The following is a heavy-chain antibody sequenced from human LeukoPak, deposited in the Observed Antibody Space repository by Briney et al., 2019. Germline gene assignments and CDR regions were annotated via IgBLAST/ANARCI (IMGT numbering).Heavy chain of an antibody. D-gene: IGHD3-10*01. CDR3: ARVIPPSTMVRGPTPPDY. J-gene: IGHJ4*02. V-gene: IGHV1-18*04. CDR1: GYTFTSYG. CDR2: ISAYKGKT. Sequence: ASVKVSCKASGYTFTSYGISWVRQAPGQGRDWRGWISAYKGKTNYAQKLQGRATMTTDTSTSTSYMELRSLRSDDTAVYYCARVIPPSTMVRGPTPPDYWGQGTLVTVSS.